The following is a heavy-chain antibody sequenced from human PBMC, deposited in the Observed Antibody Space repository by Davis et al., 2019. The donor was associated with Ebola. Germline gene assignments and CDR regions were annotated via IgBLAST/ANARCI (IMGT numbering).Heavy chain of an antibody. Sequence: SETLSLTCTVSGGSISTSSYFWGWIRQPPGTGLEWLGSVYYSGSTYYNPSLKSRVTISVDTSKNQFSLKLTSVTAADTDVYYCARALGLRSGMDVWGQGTTVAVSS. CDR2: VYYSGST. CDR1: GGSISTSSYF. V-gene: IGHV4-39*07. CDR3: ARALGLRSGMDV. J-gene: IGHJ6*02. D-gene: IGHD1-7*01.